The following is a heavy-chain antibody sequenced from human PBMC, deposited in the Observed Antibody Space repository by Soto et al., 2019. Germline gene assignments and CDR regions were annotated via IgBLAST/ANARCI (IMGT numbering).Heavy chain of an antibody. Sequence: GGSLRLSCAASGFIFENFGMSWVRQAPGKGLEWISSISGSGFKKYYADSVKGRFAISRDNSKSTVYLELNNLSAEDTAVYHCAKNQGVELVPLATVDWFDPWGQGSVVTVSS. D-gene: IGHD1-26*01. CDR3: AKNQGVELVPLATVDWFDP. J-gene: IGHJ5*02. CDR2: ISGSGFKK. CDR1: GFIFENFG. V-gene: IGHV3-23*01.